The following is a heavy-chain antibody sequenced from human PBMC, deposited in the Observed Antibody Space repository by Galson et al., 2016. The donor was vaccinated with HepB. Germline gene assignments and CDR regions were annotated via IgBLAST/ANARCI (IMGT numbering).Heavy chain of an antibody. CDR3: ATERDCSGGGCYSGPDAFDL. D-gene: IGHD2-15*01. Sequence: SLRLSCAASGFIFNNYEVNWVRQAPGRGLEWVSYISSSGSTIYYADSVKGRFTISRDNGKNSLYLQMNSLRAEDTAIYYCATERDCSGGGCYSGPDAFDLWGQGTMVTVSS. CDR2: ISSSGSTI. CDR1: GFIFNNYE. J-gene: IGHJ3*01. V-gene: IGHV3-48*03.